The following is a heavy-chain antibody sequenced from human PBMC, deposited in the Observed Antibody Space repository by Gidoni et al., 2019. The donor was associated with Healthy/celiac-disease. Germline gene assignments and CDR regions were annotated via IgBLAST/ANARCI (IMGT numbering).Heavy chain of an antibody. V-gene: IGHV4-34*01. J-gene: IGHJ4*02. CDR2: INHSGST. Sequence: QVQLQQSGAGLLKPSDTLSLTCAVYGGSFSVYYWSWIRQPPGKGLEWIGEINHSGSTNYNPSLKSRVTISVDTSKNQFSLKLSSVTAADTAVYYCARVPIMITFGGVIAYDYWGQGTLVTVSS. CDR3: ARVPIMITFGGVIAYDY. CDR1: GGSFSVYY. D-gene: IGHD3-16*02.